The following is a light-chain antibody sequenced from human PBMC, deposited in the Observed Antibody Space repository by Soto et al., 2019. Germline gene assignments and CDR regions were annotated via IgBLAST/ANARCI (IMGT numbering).Light chain of an antibody. CDR2: EVT. Sequence: QSALTQPASVSGSPGQSITISCTGTSGDIGTYNYVSWYQQFPGKPPKLLISEVTNRPSGVSARFSGSKSDNTASLTISGLQAEDEADYYCSSFTTTSTPVVFGGGTKLTVL. V-gene: IGLV2-14*01. J-gene: IGLJ2*01. CDR1: SGDIGTYNY. CDR3: SSFTTTSTPVV.